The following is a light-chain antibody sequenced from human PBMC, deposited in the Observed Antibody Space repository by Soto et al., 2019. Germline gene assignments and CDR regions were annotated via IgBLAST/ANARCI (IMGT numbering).Light chain of an antibody. CDR3: QQYNDWPFT. J-gene: IGKJ3*01. V-gene: IGKV3-15*01. Sequence: EIVMTQSPATLSVSPGERATLSCGASQSVSNNLAWYQQKPGQAPRLLIYGASTRATGIPARFSGSGSGTECTLTISGLQSEDFALYYCQQYNDWPFTFGPGTKVDIK. CDR1: QSVSNN. CDR2: GAS.